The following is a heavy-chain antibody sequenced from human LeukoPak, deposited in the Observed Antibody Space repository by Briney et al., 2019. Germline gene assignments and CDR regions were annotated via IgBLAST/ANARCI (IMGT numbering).Heavy chain of an antibody. CDR3: AREGYSYGH. CDR2: MNPNSGNT. J-gene: IGHJ4*02. V-gene: IGHV1-8*03. Sequence: ASVKVSCKASGGTFSSYAISWVRQATGQGLEWMGWMNPNSGNTGYAQKFQGRVTITRNTSISTAYMELSSLRSEDTAVYYCAREGYSYGHWGQGTLVTVSS. CDR1: GGTFSSYA. D-gene: IGHD5-18*01.